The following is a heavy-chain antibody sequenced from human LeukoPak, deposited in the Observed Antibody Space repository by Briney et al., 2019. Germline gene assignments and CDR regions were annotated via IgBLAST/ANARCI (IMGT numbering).Heavy chain of an antibody. CDR1: GGTFSSYP. CDR2: IIPIFGTP. Sequence: ASVKVSCKASGGTFSSYPISWVRQAPGQGLEWMGGIIPIFGTPNYAQKFQGRVTISTDESTSTAYMELSSLRSEDTAVYFCARDLRNWTDVLYAFGIWGQGTTVTVSS. D-gene: IGHD1-1*01. J-gene: IGHJ3*02. CDR3: ARDLRNWTDVLYAFGI. V-gene: IGHV1-69*05.